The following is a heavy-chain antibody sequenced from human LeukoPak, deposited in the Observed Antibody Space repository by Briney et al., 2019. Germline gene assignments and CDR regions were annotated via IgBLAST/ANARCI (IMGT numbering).Heavy chain of an antibody. CDR2: ISSSGSTI. D-gene: IGHD3-22*01. J-gene: IGHJ4*02. CDR3: ARGSSYYDSRDTRSVV. V-gene: IGHV3-48*03. Sequence: PGGSLRLSCAASGFTFSSYEMNWVRQAPGKGLEWVSYISSSGSTIYYADSVKGRFTISRDNAKNSLYLQMNSRRAEDTAVYYCARGSSYYDSRDTRSVVWGQGTLVTVSS. CDR1: GFTFSSYE.